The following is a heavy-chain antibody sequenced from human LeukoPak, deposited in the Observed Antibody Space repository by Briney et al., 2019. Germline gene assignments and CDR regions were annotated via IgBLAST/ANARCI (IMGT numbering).Heavy chain of an antibody. CDR3: ARANIVVVPAAMFFDY. D-gene: IGHD2-2*01. J-gene: IGHJ4*02. CDR2: ISYDGSNK. V-gene: IGHV3-30*04. Sequence: GGSLRLSCAASGFTFSGYAMHWVRQAPGKGLEWVAVISYDGSNKYYADSVKGRFTISRDNSKNTLYLQMNSLRAEDTAVYYCARANIVVVPAAMFFDYWGQGTLVTVSS. CDR1: GFTFSGYA.